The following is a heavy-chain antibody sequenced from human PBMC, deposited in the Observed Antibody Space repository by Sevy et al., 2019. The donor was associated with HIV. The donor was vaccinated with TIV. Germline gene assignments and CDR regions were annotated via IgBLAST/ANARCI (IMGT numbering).Heavy chain of an antibody. D-gene: IGHD2-15*01. Sequence: ASVKVSCKASGYTFNNYIMYWVRQAPGESLECVGWVNTRTGDTKYSQKFHRRVSISSDTSASTTYMEFNTLRSEDTAVYYCARDFCSGGSCYSAFVYWGQGTLVTVSS. CDR1: GYTFNNYI. CDR2: VNTRTGDT. CDR3: ARDFCSGGSCYSAFVY. V-gene: IGHV1-3*04. J-gene: IGHJ4*02.